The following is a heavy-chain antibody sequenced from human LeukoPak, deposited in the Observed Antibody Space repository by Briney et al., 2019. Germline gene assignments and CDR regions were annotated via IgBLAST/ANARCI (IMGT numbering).Heavy chain of an antibody. CDR1: GFTFSSYA. J-gene: IGHJ5*02. CDR2: ISGSGDST. CDR3: AMGSDYVFDP. V-gene: IGHV3-23*01. Sequence: GGSLRLSCAASGFTFSSYAMSWVRQAPGKGLEWVSGISGSGDSTYYADSVKGRFTISRDSSKSTLFLQMNSLRADDTAVYYCAMGSDYVFDPWGQGTLVTVSS. D-gene: IGHD1-26*01.